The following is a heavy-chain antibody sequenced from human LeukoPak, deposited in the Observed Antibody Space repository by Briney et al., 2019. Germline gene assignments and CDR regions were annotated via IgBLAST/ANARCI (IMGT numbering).Heavy chain of an antibody. CDR1: GFTFSSYE. CDR3: AKDPSYNWNYLTY. D-gene: IGHD1-20*01. V-gene: IGHV3-48*03. J-gene: IGHJ4*02. Sequence: GGSLRLSCAASGFTFSSYEMNWVRQAPGKGLEWVSYISSSGSTIYYADSVKGRFTISRNNSKNTLYLQMNSLRAEDTAVYYCAKDPSYNWNYLTYWGQGTLVTVSS. CDR2: ISSSGSTI.